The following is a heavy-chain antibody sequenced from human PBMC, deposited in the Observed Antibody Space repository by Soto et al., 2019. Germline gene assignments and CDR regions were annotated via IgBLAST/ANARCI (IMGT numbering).Heavy chain of an antibody. CDR3: EGTPYRYTFDY. D-gene: IGHD3-16*02. J-gene: IGHJ4*02. CDR1: GFTFSSYW. CDR2: IKQDGSEK. V-gene: IGHV3-7*01. Sequence: GGSLRLSCAASGFTFSSYWMSWVRQAPGKGLEWVANIKQDGSEKYYVDSVKGRFTISRDNAKNSLYLQMNSLRAEDTAVYYCEGTPYRYTFDYWGQGTLVTVSS.